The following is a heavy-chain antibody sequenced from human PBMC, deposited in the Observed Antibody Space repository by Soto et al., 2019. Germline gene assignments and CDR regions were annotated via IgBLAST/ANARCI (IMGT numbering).Heavy chain of an antibody. V-gene: IGHV1-3*05. CDR2: INAGNGNT. Sequence: QVQLVQSGAEEKKPGASVKVSCKASGYTFTSFAMHWVRQAPGQRLEWMGWINAGNGNTKYSQNFQGRVTITRDTSASKAYMELSSLRSEDTAVYYCARNPLRGDYYYYYGMDVWGQGTRVTVSS. J-gene: IGHJ6*02. CDR3: ARNPLRGDYYYYYGMDV. CDR1: GYTFTSFA. D-gene: IGHD4-17*01.